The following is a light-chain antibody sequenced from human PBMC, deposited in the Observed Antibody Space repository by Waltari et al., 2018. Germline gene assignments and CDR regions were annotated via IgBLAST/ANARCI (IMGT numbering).Light chain of an antibody. Sequence: SYELTQPPSVSVSPGQTARITCSGNALPKTYVHWYQQKPGQAPLLGIYKDSARPPGSPERCSGSNSGTKVTLTISGVRAEDEADYYCQSANPSPPYQVFGGGTKLTVL. J-gene: IGLJ2*01. CDR1: ALPKTY. CDR2: KDS. CDR3: QSANPSPPYQV. V-gene: IGLV3-25*03.